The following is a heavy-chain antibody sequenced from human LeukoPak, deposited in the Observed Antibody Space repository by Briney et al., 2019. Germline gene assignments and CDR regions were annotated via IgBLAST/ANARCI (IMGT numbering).Heavy chain of an antibody. J-gene: IGHJ4*02. V-gene: IGHV3-66*02. CDR3: ARSPSLYYFEN. Sequence: GGSLRLSCAASGFPVGRSYMTWARQAPGKGLDWVSTIYSGGPTYYADSVKGRFTISRDNSKNTLYLLMNSLRFEDTAVYYCARSPSLYYFENWGQGTLVTVSS. CDR1: GFPVGRSY. CDR2: IYSGGPT.